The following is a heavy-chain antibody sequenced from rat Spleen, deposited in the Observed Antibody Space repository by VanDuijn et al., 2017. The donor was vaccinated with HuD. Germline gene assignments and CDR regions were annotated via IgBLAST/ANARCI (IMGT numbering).Heavy chain of an antibody. CDR1: GFTFSHYY. CDR3: TTEAHNYDF. J-gene: IGHJ2*01. CDR2: ISDSGSRI. V-gene: IGHV5-20*01. Sequence: EVQLVESGGGLVQPRRSLKLSCAASGFTFSHYYMAWVRQAPKKGLEWVATISDSGSRIYYPDSVKGRFTISRDNARGSLYLQMDSLGSEDSATYYCTTEAHNYDFWGQGVMFTVSS. D-gene: IGHD1-10*01.